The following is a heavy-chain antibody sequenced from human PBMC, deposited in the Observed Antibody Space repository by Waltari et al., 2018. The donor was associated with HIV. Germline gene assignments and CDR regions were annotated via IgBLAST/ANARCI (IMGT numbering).Heavy chain of an antibody. Sequence: QVQLQESGPGLVKPSQTLSLTCTVSGGSISSGSYYWSWIRQPAGKGLEWIGRINTSSSTNYNPTLKSRVTISVDTSKNQFSLKLSSVTAADTAVYYCGRVVIMDYYYGMDVWGQGTTVTGSS. J-gene: IGHJ6*02. D-gene: IGHD3-3*01. CDR2: INTSSST. CDR1: GGSISSGSYY. V-gene: IGHV4-61*02. CDR3: GRVVIMDYYYGMDV.